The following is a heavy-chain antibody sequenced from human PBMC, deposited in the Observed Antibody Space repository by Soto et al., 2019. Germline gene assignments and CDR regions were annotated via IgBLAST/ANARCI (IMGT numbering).Heavy chain of an antibody. V-gene: IGHV3-30*18. CDR1: GFTFSSYG. Sequence: GGSLRLSCAASGFTFSSYGMHWVRQAPGKRLEWVAVISYDGSNKYYADSVKGRFTISRDNSKNTLYLQMNSLRAEDTAVYYCAKDRGRFGELLFYYYYGMDVWGQGTTVTVSS. J-gene: IGHJ6*02. CDR3: AKDRGRFGELLFYYYYGMDV. D-gene: IGHD3-10*01. CDR2: ISYDGSNK.